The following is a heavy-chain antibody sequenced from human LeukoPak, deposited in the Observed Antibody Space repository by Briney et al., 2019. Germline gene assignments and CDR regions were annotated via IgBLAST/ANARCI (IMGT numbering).Heavy chain of an antibody. CDR2: IKQDGSEK. D-gene: IGHD6-13*01. Sequence: PGGSLTLSCAASGFTFSSNWMTWLRQAPGKGLEWVANIKQDGSEKYYVDSVKGRFTISRDNAKNSLYLQMNSLRAEDTAVYYCAREEYYSSSWYSGYYYYYYMDVWGKGTTVTVSS. CDR1: GFTFSSNW. J-gene: IGHJ6*03. V-gene: IGHV3-7*01. CDR3: AREEYYSSSWYSGYYYYYYMDV.